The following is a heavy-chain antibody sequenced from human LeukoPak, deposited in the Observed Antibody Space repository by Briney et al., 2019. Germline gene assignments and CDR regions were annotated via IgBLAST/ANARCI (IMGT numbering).Heavy chain of an antibody. CDR2: IKQDGSEK. CDR1: GLTFTNYW. Sequence: GGSLRLSCAASGLTFTNYWMSWVRQAPGKGLEWVANIKQDGSEKNYVDCVRGRFAISRDNARNSLSLQMNSLRVEDTAVYFCTTGGIHWGQGTLVTVSS. J-gene: IGHJ4*02. V-gene: IGHV3-7*01. CDR3: TTGGIH. D-gene: IGHD3-16*01.